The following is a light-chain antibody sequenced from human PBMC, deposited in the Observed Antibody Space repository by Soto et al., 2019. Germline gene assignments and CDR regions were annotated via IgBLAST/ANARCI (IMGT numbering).Light chain of an antibody. CDR2: LGS. CDR1: QSLLHRSGYHY. J-gene: IGKJ1*01. Sequence: DIVLTQSPLSLPVTPGEPASISCRSSQSLLHRSGYHYLDWYLQKPGQSPQLLIYLGSNRATGVPARFSGSGSGTDFTLKISRVEAEDVGVDYCLHALQPPPAFGQGKKVEIK. CDR3: LHALQPPPA. V-gene: IGKV2-28*01.